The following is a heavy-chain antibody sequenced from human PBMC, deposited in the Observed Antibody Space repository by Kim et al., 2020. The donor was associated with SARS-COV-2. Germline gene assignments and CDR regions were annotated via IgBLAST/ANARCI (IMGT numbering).Heavy chain of an antibody. V-gene: IGHV4-39*07. CDR3: ARDPGYYDILTATLPSGY. D-gene: IGHD3-9*01. CDR1: GGSISSSSYY. J-gene: IGHJ4*02. CDR2: IYYSGST. Sequence: SETLSLTCTVSGGSISSSSYYWGWIRQPPGKGLEWIGSIYYSGSTYYNPSLKSRVTISVDTSKNQFSLKLSSVTAADTAVYYCARDPGYYDILTATLPSGYWGQGTLVTVSS.